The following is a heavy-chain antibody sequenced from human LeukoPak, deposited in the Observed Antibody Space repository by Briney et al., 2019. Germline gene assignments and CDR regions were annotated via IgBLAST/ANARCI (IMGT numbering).Heavy chain of an antibody. CDR1: GGSISSSSYY. CDR2: IYYSGST. Sequence: SETLSLTCTVSGGSISSSSYYWGWIRQPPGKGLEWIGSIYYSGSTYYNPSLKSRVTISVDTSKNQFSLKLSSVTAADTAVYYCAILEPRFDHWGQGTLVTVSS. J-gene: IGHJ4*02. V-gene: IGHV4-39*01. CDR3: AILEPRFDH. D-gene: IGHD1-14*01.